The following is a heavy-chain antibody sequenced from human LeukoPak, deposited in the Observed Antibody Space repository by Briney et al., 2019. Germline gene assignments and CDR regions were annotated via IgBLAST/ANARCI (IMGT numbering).Heavy chain of an antibody. D-gene: IGHD3-10*01. CDR2: INPNSGGT. CDR1: GYTFTGYY. Sequence: GASVKVSCKASGYTFTGYYMHWVRQAPGQGLEWMGWINPNSGGTNYAQKFQGWVTMTRDTSIGTAYMELSRLRSDDTAVYYCARGLWFGLDYFDYWGQGTLVTVSS. V-gene: IGHV1-2*04. J-gene: IGHJ4*02. CDR3: ARGLWFGLDYFDY.